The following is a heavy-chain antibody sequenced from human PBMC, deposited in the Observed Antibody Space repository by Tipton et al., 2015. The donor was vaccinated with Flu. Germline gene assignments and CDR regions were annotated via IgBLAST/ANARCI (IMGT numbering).Heavy chain of an antibody. V-gene: IGHV3-13*05. CDR1: GFTFSSYD. CDR3: ARGLGAARRGTGYFDL. Sequence: SLRLSCAASGFTFSSYDMHWVRQATGKGLEWVSAIGTAGDPYYPGSVKGRFTISRENAKNSLYLQMNSLRAGDTAVYYCARGLGAARRGTGYFDLWGRGTLVTVSS. CDR2: IGTAGDP. J-gene: IGHJ2*01. D-gene: IGHD6-6*01.